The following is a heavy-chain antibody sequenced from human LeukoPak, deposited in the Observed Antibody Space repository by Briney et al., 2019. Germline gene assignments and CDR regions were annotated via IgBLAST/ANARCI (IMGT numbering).Heavy chain of an antibody. D-gene: IGHD2-2*03. CDR3: ARWLGYCSSTSCYQPFDY. V-gene: IGHV5-51*01. CDR2: INPGDSDT. CDR1: GYTFTSYW. Sequence: GESLKISCKDSGYTFTSYWIGWVRQLPGKGREWMGIINPGDSDTRYSPSFQGQVTISADKSITTAYLQWSSLKASDTAMYYCARWLGYCSSTSCYQPFDYWGQGTLVTVSS. J-gene: IGHJ4*02.